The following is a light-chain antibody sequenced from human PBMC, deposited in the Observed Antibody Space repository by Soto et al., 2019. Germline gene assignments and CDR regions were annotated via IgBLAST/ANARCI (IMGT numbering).Light chain of an antibody. Sequence: DIVMTQSPDSLAVSLGERATINCKSSQSVLYTSYNKNLLAWYQQKPGQPPKLLIYWASTRESGVPDRFSGSGSGTDYTRTISSLQDEDVAVYYCQQQSDSPPLFTFGPGTKVNI. CDR1: QSVLYTSYNKNL. J-gene: IGKJ3*01. V-gene: IGKV4-1*01. CDR3: QQQSDSPPLFT. CDR2: WAS.